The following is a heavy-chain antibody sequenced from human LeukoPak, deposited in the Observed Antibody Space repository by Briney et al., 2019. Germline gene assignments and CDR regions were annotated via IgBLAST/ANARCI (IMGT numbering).Heavy chain of an antibody. CDR2: IYYSGST. D-gene: IGHD3-22*01. V-gene: IGHV4-30-4*01. J-gene: IGHJ4*02. CDR3: ARRKSSGYWAFDY. CDR1: GGSISSGDYY. Sequence: PSETLSLTCTVSGGSISSGDYYWSWIRQPPGKGLEWIGYIYYSGSTYYNPSLKSRVTISVDTSKNQFSLKLSSVTAADTAVYCCARRKSSGYWAFDYWGQGTLVTVSS.